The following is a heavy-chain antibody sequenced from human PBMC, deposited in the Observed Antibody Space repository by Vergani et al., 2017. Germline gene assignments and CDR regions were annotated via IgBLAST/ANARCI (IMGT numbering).Heavy chain of an antibody. Sequence: EVQLLQSGAEVQRPGATVTISCRVSGYTFTDKYMHWVRQAPGRGLEYLGLINPDDHKAMYAPKFQGRVTLWADTSTDTAYMQIYSLTSADTAVYYCAREGGSYSGGYYYYMDVWGKGTTVTVSS. V-gene: IGHV1-69-2*01. CDR3: AREGGSYSGGYYYYMDV. D-gene: IGHD1-26*01. CDR2: INPDDHKA. CDR1: GYTFTDKY. J-gene: IGHJ6*03.